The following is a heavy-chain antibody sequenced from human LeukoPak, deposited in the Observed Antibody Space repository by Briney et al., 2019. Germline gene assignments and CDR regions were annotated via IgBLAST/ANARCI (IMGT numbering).Heavy chain of an antibody. CDR3: ARDRILSTTLTNGWSSVWFDH. CDR2: INPSGGST. Sequence: ASVKVSCKASGYTFTSYYMHWVRQAPGQGLEWMGIINPSGGSTSYAQKFQGRVTMTRDTSTSTVYMQLSSLRSEDTAVYYCARDRILSTTLTNGWSSVWFDHWGQGTLVTVSS. V-gene: IGHV1-46*01. CDR1: GYTFTSYY. D-gene: IGHD4-17*01. J-gene: IGHJ5*02.